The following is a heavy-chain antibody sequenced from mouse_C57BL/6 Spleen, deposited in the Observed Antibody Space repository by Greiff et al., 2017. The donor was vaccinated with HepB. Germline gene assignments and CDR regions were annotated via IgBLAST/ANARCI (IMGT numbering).Heavy chain of an antibody. CDR2: IHPNSGST. CDR3: ARSTVVDFDY. D-gene: IGHD1-1*01. V-gene: IGHV1-64*01. J-gene: IGHJ2*01. Sequence: QFQLQQPGAELVKPGASVKLSCKASGYTFTSYWMHWVKQRPGQGLEWIGMIHPNSGSTNYNEKFKSKATLTVDKSSSTAYMQLSSLTSEDSAVYYCARSTVVDFDYWGQGTTLTVSS. CDR1: GYTFTSYW.